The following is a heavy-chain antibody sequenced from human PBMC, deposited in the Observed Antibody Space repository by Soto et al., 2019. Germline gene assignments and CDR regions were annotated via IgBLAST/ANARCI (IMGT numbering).Heavy chain of an antibody. CDR1: GFTFSSYG. D-gene: IGHD6-13*01. J-gene: IGHJ4*02. Sequence: GSLRLSCAASGFTFSSYGMHWVRQAPGKGLEWVAVIWYDGSNKYYADSVKGRFTISRDNSKNTLYLQMNSLRAEDTAVYYCVKDPYGSSWSYYYFDYWGQGTLVTVSS. V-gene: IGHV3-33*06. CDR2: IWYDGSNK. CDR3: VKDPYGSSWSYYYFDY.